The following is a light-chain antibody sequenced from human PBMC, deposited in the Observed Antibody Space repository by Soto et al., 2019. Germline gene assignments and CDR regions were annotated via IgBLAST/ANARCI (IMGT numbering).Light chain of an antibody. CDR3: AAWDVSLNGVV. Sequence: QSVLTQPPSASGTPGQRVTISCSGSSSNIGTNTVSWYQQLPGTAPKLLIYGNNQRPSGVPDRFSGSKSGTSASLAISGLQSEDEADYYCAAWDVSLNGVVFGGGTKVTVL. V-gene: IGLV1-44*01. CDR1: SSNIGTNT. CDR2: GNN. J-gene: IGLJ2*01.